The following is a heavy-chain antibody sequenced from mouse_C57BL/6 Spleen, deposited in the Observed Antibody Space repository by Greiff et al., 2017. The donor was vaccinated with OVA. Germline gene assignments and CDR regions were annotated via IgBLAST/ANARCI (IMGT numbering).Heavy chain of an antibody. D-gene: IGHD4-1*01. J-gene: IGHJ2*01. CDR3: ARSPNWDDELSDY. CDR2: INPSNGGT. CDR1: GYTFTSYW. Sequence: VKLQQPGPELVKPGASVKLSCKASGYTFTSYWMHWVKQRPGQGLEWIGNINPSNGGTNYNEKFKSKATLTVDKSSSTAYMQLSSLTSEDSAVYYCARSPNWDDELSDYWGQGTTLTVSS. V-gene: IGHV1-53*01.